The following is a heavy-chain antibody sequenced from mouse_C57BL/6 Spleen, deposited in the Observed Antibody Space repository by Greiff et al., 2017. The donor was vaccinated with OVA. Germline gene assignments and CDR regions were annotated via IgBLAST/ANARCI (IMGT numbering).Heavy chain of an antibody. CDR3: ARPDDYDDGLAY. D-gene: IGHD2-4*01. J-gene: IGHJ3*01. Sequence: EVKLVESGGGLVQPGGSLKLSCAASGIAFSRYWMSWVRRAPGKGLEWIGEINPDSSTINYAPSLKDKFIISRDNAKNTLYLQMSKVRSEDTALYYCARPDDYDDGLAYWGQGTLVTVSA. V-gene: IGHV4-1*01. CDR2: INPDSSTI. CDR1: GIAFSRYW.